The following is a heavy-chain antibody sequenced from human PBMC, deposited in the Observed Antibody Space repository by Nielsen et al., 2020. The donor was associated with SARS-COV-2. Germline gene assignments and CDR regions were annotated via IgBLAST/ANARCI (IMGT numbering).Heavy chain of an antibody. D-gene: IGHD6-13*01. CDR3: ARDIRIAGGGCFDY. Sequence: ASVKVSCKASGGTFSSYAISWVRQAPGQGLEWMGWISAYNGNTNYAQKLQGRVTMTRDTSTSTVYMELSSLRSEDTAVYYCARDIRIAGGGCFDYWGQGTLVTVSS. J-gene: IGHJ4*02. CDR1: GGTFSSYA. V-gene: IGHV1-18*01. CDR2: ISAYNGNT.